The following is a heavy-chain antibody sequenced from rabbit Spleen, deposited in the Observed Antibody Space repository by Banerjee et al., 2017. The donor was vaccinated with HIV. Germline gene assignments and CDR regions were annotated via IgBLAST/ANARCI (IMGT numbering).Heavy chain of an antibody. CDR3: ARDTGSSFSSYGMDL. Sequence: QSLEESGGDLVKPGASLTLTCMSSGVSFSGSSYMCWVRQAPGKGLEWIACIDTGSSGFTYFASWAKGRFTISKTSSTTVTLQMTSLTAADTATYFCARDTGSSFSSYGMDLWAQGPSSPS. J-gene: IGHJ6*01. CDR2: IDTGSSGFT. CDR1: GVSFSGSSY. D-gene: IGHD8-1*01. V-gene: IGHV1S40*01.